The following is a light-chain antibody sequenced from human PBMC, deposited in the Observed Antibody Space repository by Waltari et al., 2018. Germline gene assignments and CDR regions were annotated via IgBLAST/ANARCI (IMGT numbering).Light chain of an antibody. V-gene: IGLV1-47*01. Sequence: QSVLTQPPSASGTPGQRVTISCSGSSSNIGTNYVYWYQQLPGTAPKLLIYRNNRRPSGVPDRFSGSKSGTSASLTISGRLSEDEADYYCAAWDDSLSGPVFGGGAKLTVL. J-gene: IGLJ2*01. CDR2: RNN. CDR3: AAWDDSLSGPV. CDR1: SSNIGTNY.